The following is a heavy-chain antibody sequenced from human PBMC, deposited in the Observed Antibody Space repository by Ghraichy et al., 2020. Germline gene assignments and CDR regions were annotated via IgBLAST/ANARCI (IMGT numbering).Heavy chain of an antibody. CDR1: GFTFSSYS. CDR3: AREGGEVVVVPAARDAFDI. V-gene: IGHV3-21*01. Sequence: GGSLRLSCAASGFTFSSYSMNWVRQAPGKGLEWVSSISSSSSYIYYADSVKGRFTISRDNAKNSLYLQMNSLRAEDTAVYYCAREGGEVVVVPAARDAFDIWGQGTMVTVSS. CDR2: ISSSSSYI. J-gene: IGHJ3*02. D-gene: IGHD2-2*01.